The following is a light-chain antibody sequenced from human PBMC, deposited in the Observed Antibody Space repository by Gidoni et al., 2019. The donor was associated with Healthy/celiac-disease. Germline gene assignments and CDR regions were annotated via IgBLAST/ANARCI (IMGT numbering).Light chain of an antibody. V-gene: IGLV1-44*01. Sequence: QSVLTQPPSASGTPGPRVTISCSGSSSNIGSNTVNWYQQLPGTAPKLLIYSNNQRPSGVPDRFSGSKSGTSASLAISGLQSEDEADYYCAAWDDSLNGPAVVFGGGTKLTVL. J-gene: IGLJ2*01. CDR3: AAWDDSLNGPAVV. CDR2: SNN. CDR1: SSNIGSNT.